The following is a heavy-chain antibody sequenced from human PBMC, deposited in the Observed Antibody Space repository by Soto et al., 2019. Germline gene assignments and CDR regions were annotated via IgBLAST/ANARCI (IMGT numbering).Heavy chain of an antibody. V-gene: IGHV4-39*01. Sequence: SETLSLTCTVSGGSISSSSYYWGWIRQPPGKGLEWIGSIYYSGSTYYNPSLKSRVTISVDTSKNQFSLKLSSVTAADTAVYYCARRAPSAMDTLYYFDYWGQGTLVTVSS. J-gene: IGHJ4*02. CDR1: GGSISSSSYY. CDR3: ARRAPSAMDTLYYFDY. CDR2: IYYSGST. D-gene: IGHD6-19*01.